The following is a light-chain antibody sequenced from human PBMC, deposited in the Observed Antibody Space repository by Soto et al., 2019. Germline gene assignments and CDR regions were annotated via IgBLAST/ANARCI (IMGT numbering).Light chain of an antibody. CDR2: AAS. J-gene: IGKJ1*01. CDR3: QQRYSTTQM. CDR1: QSISRY. Sequence: DIQMTQSPSSLSASVADRVTITYRASQSISRYLNWYQQKQGNAPKLLIYAASSLQSGVPSRFSGSVSGTDGTITISSLQKEDGSTYYCQQRYSTTQMFGQGTKVDIK. V-gene: IGKV1-39*01.